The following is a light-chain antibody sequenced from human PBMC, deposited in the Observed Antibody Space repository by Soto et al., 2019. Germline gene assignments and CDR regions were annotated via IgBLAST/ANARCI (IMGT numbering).Light chain of an antibody. V-gene: IGKV2-30*01. CDR1: QTLVYSDGNTY. CDR3: MQGTHWPWT. J-gene: IGKJ1*01. Sequence: DVVMTQSPLSLPVTLGQPASISCTSTQTLVYSDGNTYLNLFQQRPGQSPRRLIYKVSNRDSGVPDRFSGSGSGTDFTLQISRVEAEDVGVYYCMQGTHWPWTFGQGTKVEIK. CDR2: KVS.